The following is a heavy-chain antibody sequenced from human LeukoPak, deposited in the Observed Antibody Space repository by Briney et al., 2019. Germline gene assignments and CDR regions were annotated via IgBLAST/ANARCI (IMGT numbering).Heavy chain of an antibody. V-gene: IGHV5-51*01. CDR2: IYPGDSDT. J-gene: IGHJ4*02. D-gene: IGHD5-24*01. CDR1: GYSFTSYW. CDR3: AICCPRDGYRPTTIDYFDY. Sequence: HGESLKISCKGSGYSFTSYWIGWVRQMPGKGLEWMGIIYPGDSDTRYSPSFQGQVTISADKSISTAYLQWSSLKASDTAMYYCAICCPRDGYRPTTIDYFDYWGQGTLVTVSS.